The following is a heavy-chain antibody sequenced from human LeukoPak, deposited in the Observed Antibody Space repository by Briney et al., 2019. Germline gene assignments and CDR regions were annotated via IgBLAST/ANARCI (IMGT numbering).Heavy chain of an antibody. CDR2: ISYDGSNK. J-gene: IGHJ5*02. D-gene: IGHD2-21*01. Sequence: GSLRLSCAASGFTFSSYAMHWVRQAPGKGLEWVAVISYDGSNKYYADSVKGRFTISRDNAKNSLYLQMNSLRAEDTAIYYCTKGGDSHGNPSSWGQGTLVIVSS. CDR3: TKGGDSHGNPSS. CDR1: GFTFSSYA. V-gene: IGHV3-30-3*01.